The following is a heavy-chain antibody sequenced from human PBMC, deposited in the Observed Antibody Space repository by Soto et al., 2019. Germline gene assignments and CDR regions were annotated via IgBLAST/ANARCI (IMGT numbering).Heavy chain of an antibody. CDR1: GGAISGYY. Sequence: QVQLQESGPGLVKPSETLSLNCTVTGGAISGYYWTWLRQAAGGGLEWIGRIYSSGGTNYNPSLKSRVTSSLETSMNHISLRLSSVTAAATAVYSWASGQRFSDCFDPWGQGTLVTVSP. CDR2: IYSSGGT. D-gene: IGHD3-3*01. V-gene: IGHV4-4*07. CDR3: ASGQRFSDCFDP. J-gene: IGHJ5*02.